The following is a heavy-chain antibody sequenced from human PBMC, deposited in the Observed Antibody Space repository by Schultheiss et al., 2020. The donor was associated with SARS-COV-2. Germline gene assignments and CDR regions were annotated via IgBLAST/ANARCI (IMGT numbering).Heavy chain of an antibody. V-gene: IGHV2-5*02. CDR3: ARDGGPYGDYAFDY. J-gene: IGHJ4*02. Sequence: SGPTLVKPTQTLTLTCTFSGFSLSTSGVGVGWIRQPPGKALEWLARIDWDDDKSYSTSLKSRLTISKDTSKSQVVLTMTNMDPVDTATYYCARDGGPYGDYAFDYWGQGTLVTVSS. CDR2: IDWDDDK. CDR1: GFSLSTSGVG. D-gene: IGHD4-17*01.